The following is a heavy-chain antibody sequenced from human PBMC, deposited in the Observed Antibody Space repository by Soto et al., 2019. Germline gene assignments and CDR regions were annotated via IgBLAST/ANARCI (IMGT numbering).Heavy chain of an antibody. CDR3: ARVPEAGRPLFDY. CDR1: GFTFSTFD. Sequence: GGSLRLSCAGSGFTFSTFDIHWVRQAPGKGLEWVSGIGTLSDTFYGDSVKGRFTISRDNSKNTLYLQLNSLRAEDTAVYYCARVPEAGRPLFDYWGQGALVTVS. J-gene: IGHJ4*02. D-gene: IGHD6-6*01. CDR2: IGTLSDT. V-gene: IGHV3-13*01.